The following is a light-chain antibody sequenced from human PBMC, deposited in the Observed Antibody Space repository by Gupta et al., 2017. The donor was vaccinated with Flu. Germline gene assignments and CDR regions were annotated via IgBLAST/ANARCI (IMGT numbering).Light chain of an antibody. CDR3: VPYTGTNILVV. CDR1: GAVGSDYY. Sequence: TLTCSLNYGAVGSDYYLCWYQQTPGKAPRIIIFKTSTRFVGVTDRFSGSKLGNTAALTIAGLRAEDEAYYYCVPYTGTNILVVFGGGTKLTVL. CDR2: KTS. V-gene: IGLV2-8*01. J-gene: IGLJ2*01.